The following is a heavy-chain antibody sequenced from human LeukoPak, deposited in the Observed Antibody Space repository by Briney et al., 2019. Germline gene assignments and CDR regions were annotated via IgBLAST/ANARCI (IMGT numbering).Heavy chain of an antibody. D-gene: IGHD5-24*01. Sequence: SETLSLTCTVSGGSISSSSYYWGWIRQPPGKGLEWIGSIYYSGSTYYNPSLKSRVTISVDTSKNQFSLKLSSVTAADTAVYYCESRDGYSGRDYWGQGTLVTVSS. V-gene: IGHV4-39*07. CDR1: GGSISSSSYY. CDR2: IYYSGST. CDR3: ESRDGYSGRDY. J-gene: IGHJ4*02.